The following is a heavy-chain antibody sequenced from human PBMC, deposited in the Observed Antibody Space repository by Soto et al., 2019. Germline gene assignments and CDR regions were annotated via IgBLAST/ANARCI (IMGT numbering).Heavy chain of an antibody. V-gene: IGHV5-51*01. CDR2: IYPGDSDT. D-gene: IGHD6-6*01. CDR3: ARHSSSSAFDI. Sequence: GESLKISCKGSGYSFTSYWIGWVRQMPGKGLEWMGIIYPGDSDTRYSPSVHGQVTISADKSNSTAFLQWSSLKASDTTMYYCARHSSSSAFDIWGQGTMVTVSS. J-gene: IGHJ3*02. CDR1: GYSFTSYW.